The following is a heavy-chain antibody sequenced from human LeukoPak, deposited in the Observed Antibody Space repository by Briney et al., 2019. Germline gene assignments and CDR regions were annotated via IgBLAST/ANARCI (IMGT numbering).Heavy chain of an antibody. CDR3: AKDIGPRYCSGGSCYWDNDAFDI. V-gene: IGHV3-7*03. CDR1: GFTFSGYW. CDR2: IKHDGTEK. Sequence: PGGSLRLSCAASGFTFSGYWMTWVRQAPGKGLEWVANIKHDGTEKNYLDSVEGRFTISRDNSKNSLYLQMNSLRAEDTALYYCAKDIGPRYCSGGSCYWDNDAFDIWGQGTMVTVSS. D-gene: IGHD2-15*01. J-gene: IGHJ3*02.